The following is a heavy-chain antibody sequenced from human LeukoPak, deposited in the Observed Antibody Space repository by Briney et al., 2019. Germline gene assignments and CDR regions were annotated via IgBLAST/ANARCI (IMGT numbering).Heavy chain of an antibody. D-gene: IGHD6-13*01. CDR1: GFTFSSYA. V-gene: IGHV3-23*01. CDR2: ISGSSGAT. CDR3: AKDPRYASSCY. J-gene: IGHJ4*02. Sequence: PGGSLRLSCAASGFTFSSYAMSWVRQAPGKGLEWVSVISGSSGATYYADSVKGRFTISRDNSKNTLYLQMNSLRAEDTAVYYCAKDPRYASSCYWGQGTLVTVSS.